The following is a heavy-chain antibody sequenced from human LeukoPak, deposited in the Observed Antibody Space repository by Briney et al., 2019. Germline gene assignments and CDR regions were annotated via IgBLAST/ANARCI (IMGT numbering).Heavy chain of an antibody. CDR2: ISGSGGST. V-gene: IGHV3-23*01. Sequence: PGGSLRLSCAASGFTFSSYAMSWVRQAPGKGLEWVSVISGSGGSTYYADSVKGRFTISRDNSKNTLYLQMNSLRAEDTAVYYCAKDGHYDFRSGYYTNFDYWGQGTLVTVSS. CDR1: GFTFSSYA. D-gene: IGHD3-3*01. CDR3: AKDGHYDFRSGYYTNFDY. J-gene: IGHJ4*02.